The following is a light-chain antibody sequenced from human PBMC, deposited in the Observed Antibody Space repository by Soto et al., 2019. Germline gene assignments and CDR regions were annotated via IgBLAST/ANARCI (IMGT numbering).Light chain of an antibody. CDR2: GAS. Sequence: EIVLTQSPGTLSLSPGERATLSCRASPSVSSSYLAWYQQKPGQAPRLLIYGASRRATGIPDRFSGSGSGTDFTLTIIRLEPEDFAVYHCHQYGSSPYTFGQGTKLEIK. CDR1: PSVSSSY. CDR3: HQYGSSPYT. V-gene: IGKV3-20*01. J-gene: IGKJ2*01.